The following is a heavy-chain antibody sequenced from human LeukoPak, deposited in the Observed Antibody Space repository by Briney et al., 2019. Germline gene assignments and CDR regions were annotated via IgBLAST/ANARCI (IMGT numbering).Heavy chain of an antibody. CDR3: ARHLGSYGPVGFWFDP. Sequence: GESLKISCKGSGYSFTSYWIGWVRQMPGKGLEWMEIIYPGDSDTRYSPSFQGQVTISADKSISTAYLQWSSLKASDTATYYCARHLGSYGPVGFWFDPWGQGTLVTVSS. V-gene: IGHV5-51*01. CDR1: GYSFTSYW. CDR2: IYPGDSDT. D-gene: IGHD5-18*01. J-gene: IGHJ5*02.